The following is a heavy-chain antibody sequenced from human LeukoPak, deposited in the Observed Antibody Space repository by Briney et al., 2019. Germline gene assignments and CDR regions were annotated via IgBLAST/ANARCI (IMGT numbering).Heavy chain of an antibody. V-gene: IGHV5-51*01. J-gene: IGHJ4*02. D-gene: IGHD2-21*02. Sequence: GESLKISCKGSGYRFTSHWIGWVRQMPGKGLEWMGITSPGDSDARYSPSFQGQVTISADKSINTAYLQWSSLKASDTAMYYCARQAYCGGDCSANFDYWGQGTLVTVSS. CDR3: ARQAYCGGDCSANFDY. CDR1: GYRFTSHW. CDR2: TSPGDSDA.